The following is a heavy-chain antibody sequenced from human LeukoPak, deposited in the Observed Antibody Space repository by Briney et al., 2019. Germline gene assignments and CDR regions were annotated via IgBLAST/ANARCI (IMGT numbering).Heavy chain of an antibody. CDR3: ARMSPLPGGVAAFDI. V-gene: IGHV1-2*06. D-gene: IGHD2-2*01. J-gene: IGHJ3*02. Sequence: ASVKVSCKASGYTFTCYYMHWVRQAPGQGLEWMGRINPNSGGTNYAQKFQGRVTMTRDTSISTAYMELSRLRSDDTAVYYCARMSPLPGGVAAFDIWGQETMVTVSS. CDR1: GYTFTCYY. CDR2: INPNSGGT.